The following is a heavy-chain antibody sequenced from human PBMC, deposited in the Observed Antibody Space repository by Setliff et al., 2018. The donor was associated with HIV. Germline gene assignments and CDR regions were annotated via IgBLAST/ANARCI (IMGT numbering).Heavy chain of an antibody. D-gene: IGHD1-1*01. J-gene: IGHJ4*02. CDR3: ASATTRGLDY. V-gene: IGHV3-30*04. CDR1: GFTFSSYA. CDR2: ISYDGSNK. Sequence: PGGSLRLSCAASGFTFSSYAMHWVRQAPGKGLERVAVISYDGSNKYYADSVKGRFTISRDNSKNTLYLQMNSLRAEDTAVYYCASATTRGLDYWGQGTLVTVSS.